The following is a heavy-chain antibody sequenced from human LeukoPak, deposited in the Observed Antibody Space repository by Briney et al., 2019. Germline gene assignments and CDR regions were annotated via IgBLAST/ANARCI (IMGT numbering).Heavy chain of an antibody. CDR2: INPNSGGT. CDR3: ARDPGATMIVVVTHNWFDP. Sequence: ASVKVSCKASGYTFTGYYMHWVRQAPGQGLEWMGWINPNSGGTNYAQKFQGRVTMTRDTSISTAYMELSRLRSDDTAVYYCARDPGATMIVVVTHNWFDPWGQGTLVTVSS. D-gene: IGHD3-22*01. J-gene: IGHJ5*02. V-gene: IGHV1-2*02. CDR1: GYTFTGYY.